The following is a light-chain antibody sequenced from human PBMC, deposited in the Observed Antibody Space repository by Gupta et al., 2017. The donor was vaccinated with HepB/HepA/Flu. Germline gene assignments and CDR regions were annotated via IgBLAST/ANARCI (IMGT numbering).Light chain of an antibody. CDR1: RSDIGSYDF. J-gene: IGLJ1*01. V-gene: IGLV2-23*02. CDR2: EVL. CDR3: CSVGNFTRYV. Sequence: QSALPQPASVSGSPGQSIPISCTGTRSDIGSYDFVSWYQQHPGKAPKLIIYEVLKRPSGVSNRFSGSKSGNTASLTISGLQAEDEADYYCCSVGNFTRYVVGTGTNVVVL.